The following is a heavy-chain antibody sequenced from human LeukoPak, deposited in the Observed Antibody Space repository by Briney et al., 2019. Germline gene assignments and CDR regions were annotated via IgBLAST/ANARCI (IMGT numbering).Heavy chain of an antibody. V-gene: IGHV4-59*01. Sequence: SETLSLTCIVSRGSIRSYYWSWIRQPPRKGLEWIGYIYHGGSTNYNPSLKSRVTISGDTSKNKFFLNLSSVTAADTAMYYCARGRYYYDSSGYPYNWFDPWGQRTLVTVSS. CDR2: IYHGGST. J-gene: IGHJ5*02. CDR3: ARGRYYYDSSGYPYNWFDP. CDR1: RGSIRSYY. D-gene: IGHD3-22*01.